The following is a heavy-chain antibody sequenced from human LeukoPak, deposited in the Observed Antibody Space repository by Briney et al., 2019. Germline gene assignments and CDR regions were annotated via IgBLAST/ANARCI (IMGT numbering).Heavy chain of an antibody. D-gene: IGHD6-19*01. J-gene: IGHJ1*01. CDR3: ARASIAVAGLGHFQH. CDR1: GYTFTSYG. Sequence: ASVKVSCKASGYTFTSYGISWVRQAPGQGLEWMGGISAYNGNTNYAQKLQGRVTMTTDTSTSTAYMELRSLRSDDTAVYYCARASIAVAGLGHFQHWGQGTLVTVSS. V-gene: IGHV1-18*01. CDR2: ISAYNGNT.